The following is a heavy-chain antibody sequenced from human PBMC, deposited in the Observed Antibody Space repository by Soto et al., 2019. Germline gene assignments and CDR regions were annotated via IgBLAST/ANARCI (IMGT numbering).Heavy chain of an antibody. CDR3: ARGNPFNYACFDV. CDR1: GYTFSDFD. J-gene: IGHJ6*02. Sequence: ASVKVSCKASGYTFSDFDINWLRQAAGQGPEWMGWMNAKSGDTFSAQRLQGKFNMTWDTSLSTAYMEVGSLTSDDAAIYYCARGNPFNYACFDVWGQGTTVTVSS. V-gene: IGHV1-8*01. D-gene: IGHD3-16*01. CDR2: MNAKSGDT.